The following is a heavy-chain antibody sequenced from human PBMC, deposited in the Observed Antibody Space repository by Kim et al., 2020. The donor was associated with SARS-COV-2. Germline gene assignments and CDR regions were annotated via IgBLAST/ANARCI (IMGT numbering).Heavy chain of an antibody. D-gene: IGHD3-16*02. J-gene: IGHJ6*03. CDR3: ARGGYDYIWGSYRPDYYYYYMDV. CDR2: IYYSGST. CDR1: GGSISSYY. V-gene: IGHV4-59*01. Sequence: SETLSLTCTVSGGSISSYYWSWIRQPPGKGLEWIGYIYYSGSTNYNPSLKSRVTISVDTSKNQFSLKLNSVTAADTAVYYCARGGYDYIWGSYRPDYYYYYMDVWGKGTTVTVSS.